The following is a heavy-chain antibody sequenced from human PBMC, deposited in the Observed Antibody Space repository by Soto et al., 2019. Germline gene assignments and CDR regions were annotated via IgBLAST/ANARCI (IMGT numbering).Heavy chain of an antibody. D-gene: IGHD5-12*01. CDR1: GYAFFTYD. CDR3: ARHHGPTTSENWFDP. V-gene: IGHV1-18*01. Sequence: ASVKVSCKASGYAFFTYDISWVRQAPGQGLEWMGWISTYSGDTKYAQKFQGRVTMTTDTSTTTAYLELRSLRSDDTAVYYCARHHGPTTSENWFDPWGQGTLVTVS. CDR2: ISTYSGDT. J-gene: IGHJ5*02.